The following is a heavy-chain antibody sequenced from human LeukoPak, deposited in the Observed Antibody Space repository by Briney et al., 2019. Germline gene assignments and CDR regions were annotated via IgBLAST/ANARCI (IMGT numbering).Heavy chain of an antibody. Sequence: SETLSLTCTVSGGSISSSSYYWGWIRQPPGKGLEWIGSIYYSGSTYYNPSLKSRVTISVDTSKNQFSLKLSSVTAADTAVYYCARVRYGDYLDYWGQGTLVTVSS. J-gene: IGHJ4*02. CDR3: ARVRYGDYLDY. CDR1: GGSISSSSYY. CDR2: IYYSGST. D-gene: IGHD4-17*01. V-gene: IGHV4-39*07.